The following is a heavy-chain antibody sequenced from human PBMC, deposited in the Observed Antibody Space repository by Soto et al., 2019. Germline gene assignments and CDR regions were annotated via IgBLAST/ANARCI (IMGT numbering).Heavy chain of an antibody. D-gene: IGHD1-26*01. CDR2: IYYTGTT. V-gene: IGHV4-39*01. CDR1: GGSFTSSDYY. Sequence: QLQLQESGPGLVKPSETLSLTCAVSGGSFTSSDYYWVWIRQPPGKGLGWLGSIYYTGTTYYNQTLKGRVTISVDTSQNQFSLKLSSVTAADTAVYYCARRAHTRSPTWGQGTLVTVSS. CDR3: ARRAHTRSPT. J-gene: IGHJ4*02.